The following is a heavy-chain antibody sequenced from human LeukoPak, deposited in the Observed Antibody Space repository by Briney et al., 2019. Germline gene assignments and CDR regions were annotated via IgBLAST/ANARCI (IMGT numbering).Heavy chain of an antibody. J-gene: IGHJ4*02. V-gene: IGHV3-23*01. CDR2: ISGSGGTT. CDR3: AKERLRYYDS. Sequence: GGSLRLSCEASGFTFSTYVMSWVRQAPGKGLECVSSISGSGGTTYYADSVKGRFTISRDNSKNTVYREVSSLTVEDTAIYYCAKERLRYYDSWGQGALVTVSS. CDR1: GFTFSTYV. D-gene: IGHD3-16*01.